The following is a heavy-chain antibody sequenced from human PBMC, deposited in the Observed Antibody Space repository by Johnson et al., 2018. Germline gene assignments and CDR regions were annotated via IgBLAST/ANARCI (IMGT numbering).Heavy chain of an antibody. D-gene: IGHD2-8*01. CDR2: ISWDSGNI. Sequence: VQLVESGGGLVQPGRSLRLSCVASGFTFGDYVMHWVRQVPGKGLEWVSGISWDSGNIGYGDSVKGRFTISRDNAKNTLDLQMNSLRAEDTALYYCAKDEGGSNAGDFQHWGQGTLVIVSS. CDR3: AKDEGGSNAGDFQH. V-gene: IGHV3-9*01. CDR1: GFTFGDYV. J-gene: IGHJ1*01.